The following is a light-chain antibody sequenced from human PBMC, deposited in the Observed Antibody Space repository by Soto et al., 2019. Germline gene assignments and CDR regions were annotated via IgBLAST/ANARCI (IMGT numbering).Light chain of an antibody. CDR3: ISYTTTNTYV. J-gene: IGLJ1*01. V-gene: IGLV2-14*01. CDR2: EVS. CDR1: SSDVGGYNF. Sequence: VLTQTASVSGSPGQSITISCTGTSSDVGGYNFVSWYQQHPGKAPKVVIYEVSNRPSGISSRFSGSKSGNTASLTISGLQAEDEADYYCISYTTTNTYVFGTGTKVTVL.